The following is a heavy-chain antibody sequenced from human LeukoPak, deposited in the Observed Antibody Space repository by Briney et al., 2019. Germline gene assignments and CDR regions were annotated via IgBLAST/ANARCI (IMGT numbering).Heavy chain of an antibody. CDR2: INPNSGGT. D-gene: IGHD5-12*01. J-gene: IGHJ4*02. Sequence: ASVKVSCKASGYTFTVYYMHWVRQAPGQGLGWMGWINPNSGGTNYAQKFQGRVTMTRDTSISSAYMELSRLRSDDTALYYCARVLGGFSYFEYWGQGTLVTVSS. V-gene: IGHV1-2*02. CDR3: ARVLGGFSYFEY. CDR1: GYTFTVYY.